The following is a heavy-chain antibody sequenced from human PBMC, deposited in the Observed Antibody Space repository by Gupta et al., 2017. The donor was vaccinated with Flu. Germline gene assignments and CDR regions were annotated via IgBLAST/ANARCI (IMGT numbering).Heavy chain of an antibody. J-gene: IGHJ4*02. V-gene: IGHV3-48*01. CDR1: FSTYG. CDR2: ISSSSSNI. D-gene: IGHD1-26*01. CDR3: ARGWDSGTSFDY. Sequence: FSTYGMNWVRQAPGKGLEWVSYISSSSSNIYYADSVKGRFTISRDNAKTSLYLQMNSLRAEDTAVYYCARGWDSGTSFDYWGQGTLVTVYS.